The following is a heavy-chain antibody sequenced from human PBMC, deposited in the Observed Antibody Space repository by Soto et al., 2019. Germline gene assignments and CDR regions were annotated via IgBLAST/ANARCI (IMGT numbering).Heavy chain of an antibody. Sequence: EVQLVESGGGLVKPGGSLRLSCAASGFTFSTSTMNWVRQAPGQGLEWLSSISSTSTYTYYAASVRGRFTISRDNAKNSLYLQMNSLTAEVTAVYYCARVGSPGYCSGGFCPPPDYWGQGTLVTVSS. D-gene: IGHD2-15*01. CDR2: ISSTSTYT. CDR3: ARVGSPGYCSGGFCPPPDY. V-gene: IGHV3-21*02. CDR1: GFTFSTST. J-gene: IGHJ4*02.